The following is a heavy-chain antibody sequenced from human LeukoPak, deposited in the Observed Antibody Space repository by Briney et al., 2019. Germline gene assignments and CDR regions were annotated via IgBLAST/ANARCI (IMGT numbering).Heavy chain of an antibody. D-gene: IGHD2-21*01. Sequence: GGSLRLSCAASGFTFSVYSMNWVRQSPGQGLEWVSSISSSSNFTFYADSVKGRFSISRDNAKDSLYLQINSLRAEDTAVYYCARAHCNFTSCYHNWFDLWGQGTLVIVSS. CDR3: ARAHCNFTSCYHNWFDL. CDR1: GFTFSVYS. J-gene: IGHJ5*02. CDR2: ISSSSNFT. V-gene: IGHV3-21*01.